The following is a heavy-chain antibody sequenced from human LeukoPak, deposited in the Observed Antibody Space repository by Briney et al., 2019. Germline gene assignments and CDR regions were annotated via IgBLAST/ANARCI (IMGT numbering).Heavy chain of an antibody. Sequence: ASVKVSCKASGGTFSSYAISWVRQAPGQGLEWMGGIIPILGIANYAQKFQGRVTITADKSTSTAYMELSSLRSEDTAVYYCARPYYYDSSGYQDYWGQGTLVTVSS. CDR2: IIPILGIA. V-gene: IGHV1-69*04. CDR1: GGTFSSYA. D-gene: IGHD3-22*01. CDR3: ARPYYYDSSGYQDY. J-gene: IGHJ4*02.